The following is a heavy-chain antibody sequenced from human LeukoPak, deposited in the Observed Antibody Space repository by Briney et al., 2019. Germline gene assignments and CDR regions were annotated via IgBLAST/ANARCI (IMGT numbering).Heavy chain of an antibody. CDR2: ISAYNGNT. D-gene: IGHD2-2*02. CDR3: ARGIVAVPAAIAFDY. CDR1: GYTFTSYG. Sequence: VASVKVSCKASGYTFTSYGISWVRQAPGQGLEWMGWISAYNGNTNYAQKLQGRVTMTTDTSTSTAYMELRSLRSDDTAVYYCARGIVAVPAAIAFDYWGQGTLVTVSS. V-gene: IGHV1-18*01. J-gene: IGHJ4*02.